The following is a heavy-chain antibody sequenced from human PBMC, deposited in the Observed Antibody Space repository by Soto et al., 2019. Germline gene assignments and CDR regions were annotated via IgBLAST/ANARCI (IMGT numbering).Heavy chain of an antibody. Sequence: PSQTLSLTCAISGDIVSSDSVTWNWIRQSPLRGLEWLGRTYYRSKWYNDYTVSVKSRITISPDTSKNQFSLQLSSVTPDDTAVYYCERMRWGEGLDVWGQGTTVTVSS. CDR3: ERMRWGEGLDV. CDR2: TYYRSKWYN. J-gene: IGHJ6*02. D-gene: IGHD3-10*01. V-gene: IGHV6-1*01. CDR1: GDIVSSDSVT.